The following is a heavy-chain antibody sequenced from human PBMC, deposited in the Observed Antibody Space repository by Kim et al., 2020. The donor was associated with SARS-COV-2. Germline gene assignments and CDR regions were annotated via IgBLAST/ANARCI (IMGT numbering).Heavy chain of an antibody. Sequence: ASVKVSCKVSGYTLTELSMHWVRQAPGKGLEWMGGFDPEDGETIYAQKFQGRVTMTEDTSTDTAYMELSSLRSEDTAVYYCATGPRWYQLPSADYWGQGTLVTVSS. J-gene: IGHJ4*02. V-gene: IGHV1-24*01. CDR3: ATGPRWYQLPSADY. CDR1: GYTLTELS. CDR2: FDPEDGET. D-gene: IGHD2-2*01.